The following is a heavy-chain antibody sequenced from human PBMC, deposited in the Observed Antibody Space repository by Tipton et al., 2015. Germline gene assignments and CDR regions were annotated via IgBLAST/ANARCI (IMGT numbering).Heavy chain of an antibody. J-gene: IGHJ4*02. V-gene: IGHV4-39*01. Sequence: LRLSCTVSGGSISSSSYYWGWIRQPPGKGLEWIGSMYYSGYTYYNPSLKSRVTISVDTSKNQFSLKLSSVTAADTAVYYCARSPFKSGYFDYWGQGTLVTVSS. CDR1: GGSISSSSYY. D-gene: IGHD2/OR15-2a*01. CDR2: MYYSGYT. CDR3: ARSPFKSGYFDY.